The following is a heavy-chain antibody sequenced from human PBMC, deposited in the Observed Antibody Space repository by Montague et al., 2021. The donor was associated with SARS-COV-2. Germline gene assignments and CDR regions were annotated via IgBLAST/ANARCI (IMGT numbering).Heavy chain of an antibody. CDR1: GGSIRSSSYY. Sequence: TLSLTCTVSGGSIRSSSYYWGWIRQPPGKGLEWIGSIYYSGSTXXNPSLKSRVTISVDTSKNQFSLKLSSVTAADTAVYYCASLPRITIFGVVIHFDYWGQGTLVTVSS. CDR2: IYYSGST. D-gene: IGHD3-3*01. CDR3: ASLPRITIFGVVIHFDY. J-gene: IGHJ4*02. V-gene: IGHV4-39*01.